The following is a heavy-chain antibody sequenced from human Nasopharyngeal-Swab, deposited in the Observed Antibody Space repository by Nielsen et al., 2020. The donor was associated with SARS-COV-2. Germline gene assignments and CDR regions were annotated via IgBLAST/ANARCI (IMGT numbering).Heavy chain of an antibody. CDR1: GYTFTSYA. D-gene: IGHD2-15*01. CDR2: ISANGDNT. CDR3: AKDSGAGFCSGGSCFPTNH. V-gene: IGHV3-23*01. J-gene: IGHJ5*02. Sequence: GESLKISCAASGYTFTSYAMNWVRQAPGKGLEWVSGISANGDNTCYADSVKGQFTISRDRSKNTLYLQMNSLRAEDTAVYYCAKDSGAGFCSGGSCFPTNHWGQGTLVTVSS.